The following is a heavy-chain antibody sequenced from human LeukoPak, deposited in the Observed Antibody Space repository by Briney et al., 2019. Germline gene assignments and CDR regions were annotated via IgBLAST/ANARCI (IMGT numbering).Heavy chain of an antibody. J-gene: IGHJ6*03. Sequence: GGSLRLSCAASGFTFSTYGMHWVRQAPGKGLEWVAVIWYDGNNRNYADSVKGRLTISRDNSKNTLYLQMNSLRAEDTAVYYCAKDQISYRDYYYYMDVWGKGTTVTVSS. V-gene: IGHV3-33*06. CDR2: IWYDGNNR. CDR1: GFTFSTYG. D-gene: IGHD5-18*01. CDR3: AKDQISYRDYYYYMDV.